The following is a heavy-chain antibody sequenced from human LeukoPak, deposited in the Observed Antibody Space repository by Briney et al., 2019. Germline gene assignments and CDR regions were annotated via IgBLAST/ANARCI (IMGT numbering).Heavy chain of an antibody. Sequence: GGSLRVSCEASGFTFSYYWMHWVRQAPGKGLVWVSRIDGDGTGTIYADSVKGRFTISRDNAKNTLYLQMNSLRADDSAVYYCARDRGGGSCYDYWGQGTLATVSS. CDR2: IDGDGTGT. D-gene: IGHD2-15*01. J-gene: IGHJ4*02. V-gene: IGHV3-74*01. CDR3: ARDRGGGSCYDY. CDR1: GFTFSYYW.